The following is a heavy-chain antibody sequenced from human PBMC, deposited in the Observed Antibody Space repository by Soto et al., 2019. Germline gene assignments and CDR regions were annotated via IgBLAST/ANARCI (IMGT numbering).Heavy chain of an antibody. CDR2: IYYSGST. CDR1: GGSISSSSYY. V-gene: IGHV4-39*01. Sequence: PSETLSLTCTVSGGSISSSSYYWGWIRQPPGKGLEWIGSIYYSGSTYYNPSLKSRVTISVDTSKNQFSLKLSSVTAADTAVYYCARNGASFGVVSFWFAPWGQGTLVTVS. CDR3: ARNGASFGVVSFWFAP. J-gene: IGHJ5*02. D-gene: IGHD3-3*01.